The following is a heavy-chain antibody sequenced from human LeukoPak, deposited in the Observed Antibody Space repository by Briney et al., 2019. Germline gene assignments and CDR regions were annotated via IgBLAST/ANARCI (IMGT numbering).Heavy chain of an antibody. CDR1: GFTFSSYA. CDR2: IKQDGSEK. J-gene: IGHJ4*02. Sequence: GGSLRLSCAASGFTFSSYAMSWVRQAPGKGLEWVANIKQDGSEKYYVDSVKGRFTISRDNAKNSLYLQMNSLRAEDTAVYYCARDLTRVRGVMYYWGQGTLVTVSS. CDR3: ARDLTRVRGVMYY. V-gene: IGHV3-7*01. D-gene: IGHD3-10*01.